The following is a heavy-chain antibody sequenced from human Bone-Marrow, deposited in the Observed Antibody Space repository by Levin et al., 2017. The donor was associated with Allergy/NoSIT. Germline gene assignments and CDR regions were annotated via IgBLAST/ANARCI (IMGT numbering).Heavy chain of an antibody. CDR1: GFTFSTYP. CDR3: ARGLEYSGVH. J-gene: IGHJ4*02. Sequence: SCAASGFTFSTYPMNWVRQAPGKGLDWVSSITSSSSYIYYADSVKGRFTISRDNAKNSLYLQMNSQRVEDTAVYYCARGLEYSGVHWGQGTLVTVSS. CDR2: ITSSSSYI. V-gene: IGHV3-21*01. D-gene: IGHD1-26*01.